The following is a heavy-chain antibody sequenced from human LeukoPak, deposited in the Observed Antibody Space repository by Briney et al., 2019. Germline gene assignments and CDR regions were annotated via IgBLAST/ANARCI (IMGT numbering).Heavy chain of an antibody. CDR1: GFTLGDYA. Sequence: GGSLRLSCAASGFTLGDYAMSWVRQAPGKGLEWVGFIRSKAYGGTTEYAASVKGRFTISRDDSKSIAYLQMTSLKTEDTAVYSCTRDRGYSYGYGDYWGQGTLVTVSS. D-gene: IGHD5-18*01. V-gene: IGHV3-49*04. J-gene: IGHJ4*01. CDR3: TRDRGYSYGYGDY. CDR2: IRSKAYGGTT.